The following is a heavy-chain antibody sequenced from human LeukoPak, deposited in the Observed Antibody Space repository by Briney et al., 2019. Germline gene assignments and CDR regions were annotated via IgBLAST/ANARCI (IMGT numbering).Heavy chain of an antibody. CDR2: IYYSGST. CDR1: GGSISSSRYY. V-gene: IGHV4-39*07. CDR3: ARDLYDYVWGSYLGHWFYP. Sequence: SETLSLTCSVSGGSISSSRYYWGWIRQPPGKGLEWIGSIYYSGSTYYNPSLKSRATISVDTSKNQFSLKLSSVTAADTAVYYCARDLYDYVWGSYLGHWFYPWGQGTLVTVSS. J-gene: IGHJ5*02. D-gene: IGHD3-16*02.